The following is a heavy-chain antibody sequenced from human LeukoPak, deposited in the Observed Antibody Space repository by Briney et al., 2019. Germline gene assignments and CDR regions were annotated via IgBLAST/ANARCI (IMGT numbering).Heavy chain of an antibody. CDR3: AKDRNRWLGKIGDY. CDR1: GFTFSSYS. V-gene: IGHV3-21*04. Sequence: GGSLRLSCAASGFTFSSYSMNWVRQAPGKGLEWVSSISSSSSYIYYADSVKGRFTISRDNAKNSLYLQMNSLRAEDTAVYYCAKDRNRWLGKIGDYWGQGTLVTVSS. CDR2: ISSSSSYI. J-gene: IGHJ4*02. D-gene: IGHD4-23*01.